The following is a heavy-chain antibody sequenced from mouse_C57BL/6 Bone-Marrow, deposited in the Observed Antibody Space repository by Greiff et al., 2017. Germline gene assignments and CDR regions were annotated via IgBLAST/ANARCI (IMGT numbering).Heavy chain of an antibody. V-gene: IGHV1-15*01. CDR3: TRKGHYGSSWYFDV. CDR1: GYTFTDYK. J-gene: IGHJ1*03. D-gene: IGHD1-1*01. CDR2: VDPETGGT. Sequence: VQLQQSGAELVRPGASVTLSCKASGYTFTDYKMHWVKQTPGHGLEWIGAVDPETGGTAYNQKFKCKAILTADKSSSTAYMELRSLTSEASAFYYCTRKGHYGSSWYFDVWGKGTTVTVSS.